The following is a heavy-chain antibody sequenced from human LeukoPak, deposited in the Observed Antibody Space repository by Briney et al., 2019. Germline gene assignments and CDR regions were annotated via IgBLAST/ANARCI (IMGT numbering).Heavy chain of an antibody. V-gene: IGHV3-21*01. Sequence: GGSLRLSCAASGFTFSSYSMNWVRQAPGKGLEWVSSISSSSSYIYYADSVKGRFTISRDNAKNSLYLQMNSLRAEDTAVYYCARGKLQWDWGGSFDPWGQGTLVTLSS. J-gene: IGHJ5*02. D-gene: IGHD1-26*01. CDR3: ARGKLQWDWGGSFDP. CDR2: ISSSSSYI. CDR1: GFTFSSYS.